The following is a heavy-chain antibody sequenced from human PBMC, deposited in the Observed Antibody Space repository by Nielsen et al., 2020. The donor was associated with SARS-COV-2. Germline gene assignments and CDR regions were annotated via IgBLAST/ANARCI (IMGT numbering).Heavy chain of an antibody. V-gene: IGHV3-30*03. CDR2: ISYDGSNK. D-gene: IGHD3-22*01. J-gene: IGHJ3*01. CDR3: ARGSDYYDSSGLV. Sequence: WIRQPPGKGLEWVAVISYDGSNKYYADSVKGRFTISRDNSKNTLYLQMNSLRAEDTAVYYCARGSDYYDSSGLVWGQGTMVTVS.